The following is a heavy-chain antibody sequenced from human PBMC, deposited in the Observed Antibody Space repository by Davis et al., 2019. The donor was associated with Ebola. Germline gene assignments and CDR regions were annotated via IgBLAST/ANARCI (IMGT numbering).Heavy chain of an antibody. CDR1: GFTFNRDG. D-gene: IGHD3-22*01. Sequence: GESLKISCAASGFTFNRDGMHWVRQAPGKGLEWVAAIWSDGKRKEHADSMKGRFTVSRDNPKNSLYLQMNRLRAEDAAVYYCARLYKNDKSRYGHFDYWGQGILVTVSS. V-gene: IGHV3-33*01. CDR3: ARLYKNDKSRYGHFDY. J-gene: IGHJ4*02. CDR2: IWSDGKRK.